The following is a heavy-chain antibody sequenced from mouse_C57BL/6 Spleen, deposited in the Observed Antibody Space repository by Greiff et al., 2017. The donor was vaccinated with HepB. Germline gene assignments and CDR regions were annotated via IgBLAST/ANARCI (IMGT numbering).Heavy chain of an antibody. J-gene: IGHJ4*01. D-gene: IGHD2-4*01. CDR1: GYTFTSYW. CDR3: ARSGDYDGDAMDY. Sequence: VQLQQPGAELVRPGSSVKLSCKASGYTFTSYWMHWVKQRPIQGLEWIGNIDPSDSETHYNQKFKDKATLTVDKSSSTAYMQLSSLTSEDSAVYYCARSGDYDGDAMDYWGQGTSVTVSS. CDR2: IDPSDSET. V-gene: IGHV1-52*01.